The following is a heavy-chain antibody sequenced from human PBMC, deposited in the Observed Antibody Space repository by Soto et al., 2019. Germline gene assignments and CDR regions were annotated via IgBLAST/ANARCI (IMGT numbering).Heavy chain of an antibody. CDR2: ISHDGSNK. J-gene: IGHJ4*02. D-gene: IGHD6-19*01. Sequence: GGSLRLSCAASGFTFSSYGMHWVRQAPGKGLEWVAVISHDGSNKYYADSVKGRFTISRDNSKNTLYLQMNSLRAEDTAVYYCAKPSGPYSSGWQDLFDCWGQGTLVTVSS. CDR3: AKPSGPYSSGWQDLFDC. V-gene: IGHV3-30*18. CDR1: GFTFSSYG.